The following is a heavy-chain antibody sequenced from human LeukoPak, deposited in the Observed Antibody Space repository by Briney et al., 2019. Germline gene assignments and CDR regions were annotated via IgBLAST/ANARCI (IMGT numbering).Heavy chain of an antibody. J-gene: IGHJ4*02. D-gene: IGHD3-22*01. CDR2: VYHSGST. V-gene: IGHV4-59*01. CDR3: AREGDYYDSGGYYRIDF. Sequence: SETLSLTCTVSGGFINAYYWSWIRQPPGKGLEWIGYVYHSGSTNYNPSLKSRVTMSVDTSNNQFSLKLSSVTAADTAMYYCAREGDYYDSGGYYRIDFWGQGTLVTVSS. CDR1: GGFINAYY.